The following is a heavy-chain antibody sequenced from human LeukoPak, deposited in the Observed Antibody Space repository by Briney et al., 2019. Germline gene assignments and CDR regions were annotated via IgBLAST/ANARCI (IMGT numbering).Heavy chain of an antibody. J-gene: IGHJ3*02. Sequence: GGSLRLSCAASGFTVSSNYMSWVRQAPGKGLEWVSVIYSGGSTYYADSVKGRFTISRDNSKNTVDLQMNSLRAEDTAVYYCARDLREHGVFDIWGQGTMVTVSS. V-gene: IGHV3-53*01. D-gene: IGHD1-26*01. CDR3: ARDLREHGVFDI. CDR2: IYSGGST. CDR1: GFTVSSNY.